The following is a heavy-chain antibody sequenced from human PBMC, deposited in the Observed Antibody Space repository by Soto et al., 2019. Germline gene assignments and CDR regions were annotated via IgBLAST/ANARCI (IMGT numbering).Heavy chain of an antibody. CDR1: GGSISSGGYY. Sequence: QVQLQESGPGLVKPSQTLSLTCTVSGGSISSGGYYWSWIRQHPGKGLEWIGYIYYSGSTYYNPSLKSRVTTSVDTSKNQFSLKLSSVTAADTAVYYCARDMRRDKNDAFDIWGQGTMVTVSS. V-gene: IGHV4-31*03. J-gene: IGHJ3*02. CDR2: IYYSGST. CDR3: ARDMRRDKNDAFDI. D-gene: IGHD3-16*01.